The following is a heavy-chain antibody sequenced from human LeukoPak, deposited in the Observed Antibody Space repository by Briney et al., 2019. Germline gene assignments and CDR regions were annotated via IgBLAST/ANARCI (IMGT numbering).Heavy chain of an antibody. CDR3: ARDPSYGYSYGYNY. CDR2: ISYDGSNK. D-gene: IGHD5-18*01. Sequence: GGSLRLSCAASGFTFSSYAMHWVRQAPGKGLEWVAVISYDGSNKYYADSVKGRLTISRDNSKNTLYLQMNSLRAEDTAVYYCARDPSYGYSYGYNYWGQGTLVTVSS. CDR1: GFTFSSYA. V-gene: IGHV3-30-3*01. J-gene: IGHJ4*02.